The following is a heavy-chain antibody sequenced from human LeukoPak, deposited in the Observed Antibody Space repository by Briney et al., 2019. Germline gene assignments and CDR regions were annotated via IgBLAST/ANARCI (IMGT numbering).Heavy chain of an antibody. V-gene: IGHV1-3*01. Sequence: ASVKVSCKASGYTFTSYAMHWVRQAPGQRLEWMGWINAGKGNTKYSQKFQGRVTITRDTSASTAYMELSSLRSEDTAVYYCARAEYYYDSSLAFDYWGQGILVTVSS. J-gene: IGHJ4*02. CDR1: GYTFTSYA. CDR2: INAGKGNT. D-gene: IGHD3-22*01. CDR3: ARAEYYYDSSLAFDY.